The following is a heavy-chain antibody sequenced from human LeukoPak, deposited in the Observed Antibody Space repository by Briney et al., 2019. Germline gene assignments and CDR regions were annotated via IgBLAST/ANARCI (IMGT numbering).Heavy chain of an antibody. Sequence: GGSLRLSCAASGFTFSSYAMSWVRQAPGKGLEWVSAISGSGGSTYYADSVKGRFTISRDNSKNTLYLQMNSLRAEDTAVYYCAKDLLHYYDSSSPLGDLRIEYFQHWGQGTLVTVSS. CDR1: GFTFSSYA. D-gene: IGHD3-22*01. CDR3: AKDLLHYYDSSSPLGDLRIEYFQH. J-gene: IGHJ1*01. V-gene: IGHV3-23*01. CDR2: ISGSGGST.